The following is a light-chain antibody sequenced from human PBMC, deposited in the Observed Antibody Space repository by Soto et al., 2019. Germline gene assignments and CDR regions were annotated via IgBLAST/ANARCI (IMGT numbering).Light chain of an antibody. J-gene: IGLJ2*01. Sequence: QSVLTQPPSVSGAPGQRVTISCTGSSSNIGAGYDVHWYQQLPGTAPKLLIYGNSNRPSGVPDRFSGSKSGSSASLAITWLQAEDDADYYCQSYDSSLSALFGGGTKLTVL. CDR2: GNS. CDR3: QSYDSSLSAL. CDR1: SSNIGAGYD. V-gene: IGLV1-40*01.